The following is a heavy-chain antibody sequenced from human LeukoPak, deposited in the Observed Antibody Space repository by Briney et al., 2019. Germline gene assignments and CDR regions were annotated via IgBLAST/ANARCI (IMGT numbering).Heavy chain of an antibody. CDR1: GFTFSSYS. J-gene: IGHJ4*02. CDR2: IKQDGSEK. V-gene: IGHV3-7*01. D-gene: IGHD5-12*01. Sequence: PGGSLRLSCAASGFTFSSYSMNWVRQAPGKGLEWVANIKQDGSEKYYVDSVKGRFTISRDNAKNSLYLQMNSLRAEDTAVYYCAREASGYLVYWGQGTLVTVSS. CDR3: AREASGYLVY.